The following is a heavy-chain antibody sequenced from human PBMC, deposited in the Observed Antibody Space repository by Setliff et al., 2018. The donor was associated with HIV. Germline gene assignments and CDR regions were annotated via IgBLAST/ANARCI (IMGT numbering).Heavy chain of an antibody. D-gene: IGHD3-10*01. CDR1: GFTFSSYW. CDR2: ITGSGTGK. Sequence: GGSLRLSCAASGFTFSSYWMGWVRQAPGKGLEWVSTITGSGTGKYYGDSVEGRFTISRDNSKNTLYLQMNNVRAEDTAVYYCASRDYYGSLHFFQYWGQGMLVTVSS. V-gene: IGHV3-23*01. J-gene: IGHJ4*02. CDR3: ASRDYYGSLHFFQY.